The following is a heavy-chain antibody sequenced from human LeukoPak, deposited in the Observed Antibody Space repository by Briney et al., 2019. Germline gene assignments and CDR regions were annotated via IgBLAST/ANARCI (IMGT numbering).Heavy chain of an antibody. CDR3: ARVYYSSSYDYWYFDL. J-gene: IGHJ2*01. CDR2: IYYSGST. D-gene: IGHD6-13*01. Sequence: SETLSLTCTVSGGSISSSSYYWGWIRQPPGKGPEWIGSIYYSGSTYYNPSLNSRVTISVDTSKNQFSLKLSSVTAADTAVYYCARVYYSSSYDYWYFDLWGRGTLVTVSS. CDR1: GGSISSSSYY. V-gene: IGHV4-39*07.